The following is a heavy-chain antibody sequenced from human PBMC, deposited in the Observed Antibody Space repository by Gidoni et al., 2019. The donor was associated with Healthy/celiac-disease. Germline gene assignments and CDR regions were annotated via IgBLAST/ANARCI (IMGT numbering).Heavy chain of an antibody. V-gene: IGHV4-31*03. J-gene: IGHJ4*02. CDR2: IYYSGST. CDR3: AREGINYYDSSGYLDY. D-gene: IGHD3-22*01. Sequence: QVQLQESGQGLVKPSQTLSLTCTVSGGSISSGDYYWSWIRQNPGKGLEWIGYIYYSGSTYYNPALKSRVAISVDTSKNQFSLKLSSVTAADTAVYYCAREGINYYDSSGYLDYWGQGTLVTVSS. CDR1: GGSISSGDYY.